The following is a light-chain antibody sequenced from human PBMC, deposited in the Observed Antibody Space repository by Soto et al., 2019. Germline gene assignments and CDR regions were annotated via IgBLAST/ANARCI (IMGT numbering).Light chain of an antibody. J-gene: IGKJ1*01. CDR1: QSLLHSNGYNY. CDR2: LGS. V-gene: IGKV2-28*01. CDR3: MQALQTPWT. Sequence: DIVITQSPLSLPVTPGEPASISCRSSQSLLHSNGYNYLDWYLQKPGQSPQLLIYLGSNRASGVPDRFSGSGSGTDFTLKISRVEAEDVGVYYCMQALQTPWTFGEGTKL.